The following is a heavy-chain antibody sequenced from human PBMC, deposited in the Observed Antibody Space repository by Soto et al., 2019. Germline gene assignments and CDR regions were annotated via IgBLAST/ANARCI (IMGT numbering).Heavy chain of an antibody. V-gene: IGHV3-30-3*01. CDR1: GFSFSIFP. D-gene: IGHD7-27*01. CDR2: ISYDGTNK. CDR3: ARDPKTSGGQHWAFNYFDS. Sequence: PGGSLRLSCAASGFSFSIFPMHWVRQAPGKGPEWVALISYDGTNKFYADSVKGRFTISRDNSKSTLYLQVDSLRPEDAAVYYCARDPKTSGGQHWAFNYFDSWGQGTLVTVS. J-gene: IGHJ4*02.